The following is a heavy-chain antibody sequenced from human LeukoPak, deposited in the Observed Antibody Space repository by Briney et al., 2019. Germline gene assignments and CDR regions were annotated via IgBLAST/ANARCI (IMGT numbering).Heavy chain of an antibody. J-gene: IGHJ4*02. Sequence: KPSETLSLTCAVYGGSFSGYYWSWIRQPPGKGLEWIGEINHSGSTNYNPSLKSRVTISVDTSKNQFSLKLSSVTAADTAVYYCARSSRSDFCSGYYPRVLGYFDYWGQGTLVAVSS. CDR2: INHSGST. CDR1: GGSFSGYY. D-gene: IGHD3-3*01. CDR3: ARSSRSDFCSGYYPRVLGYFDY. V-gene: IGHV4-34*01.